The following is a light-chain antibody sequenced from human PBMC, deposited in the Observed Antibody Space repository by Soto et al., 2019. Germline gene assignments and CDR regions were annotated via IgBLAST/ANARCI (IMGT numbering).Light chain of an antibody. Sequence: EIVFTQSPGTPSLSTEERETLSCRASQSISSTYLAWYRQKPGQAPRLLIYAASSRATGIPDRFSGSGSGTDFTLSISRLEPEDVALCYCQQYYASPWTFGQGTKVDIK. V-gene: IGKV3-20*01. J-gene: IGKJ1*01. CDR3: QQYYASPWT. CDR1: QSISSTY. CDR2: AAS.